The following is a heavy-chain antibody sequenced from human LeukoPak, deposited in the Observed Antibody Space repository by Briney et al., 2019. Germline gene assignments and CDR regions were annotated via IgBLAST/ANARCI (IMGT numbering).Heavy chain of an antibody. CDR2: IREDGTET. V-gene: IGHV3-7*03. Sequence: GGSLRLSCAASGFMFSSNWMSWVRLAPGKGLEWVANIREDGTETYYVDSVKGRFTISRDNAKNSLYLQMNSLRVEDTAVYYCAKEGRSLQTYWGQGTLVTVSS. J-gene: IGHJ4*02. CDR3: AKEGRSLQTY. CDR1: GFMFSSNW. D-gene: IGHD5-24*01.